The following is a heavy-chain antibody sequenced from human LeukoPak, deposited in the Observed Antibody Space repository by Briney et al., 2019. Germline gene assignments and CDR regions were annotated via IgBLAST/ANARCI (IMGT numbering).Heavy chain of an antibody. CDR2: ISAYNGYT. CDR1: GYTFTTYG. J-gene: IGHJ4*02. D-gene: IGHD5-18*01. V-gene: IGHV1-18*01. CDR3: ATNGGEDTAMAANKDY. Sequence: ASVKVSCKASGYTFTTYGITWVRQAPGQGLEWMGWISAYNGYTNYAQNLQGRVTMTTDTSTSTAYMELRSLRSDDTAVYYCATNGGEDTAMAANKDYWGQGTLVTVSS.